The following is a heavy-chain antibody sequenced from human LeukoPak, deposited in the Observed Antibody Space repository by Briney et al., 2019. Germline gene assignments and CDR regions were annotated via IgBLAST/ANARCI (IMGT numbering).Heavy chain of an antibody. CDR2: IYYSGSP. V-gene: IGHV4-59*08. D-gene: IGHD6-19*01. CDR1: GGSISSYY. Sequence: SETLSLTCTVSGGSISSYYWRWIRQPPGKGLEWIGYIYYSGSPNYNPSLKSRVTISVNTSKNQFSLKLSSVTAADAAVYYCAYSSGWYPFDYWGQGTLVTVSS. J-gene: IGHJ4*02. CDR3: AYSSGWYPFDY.